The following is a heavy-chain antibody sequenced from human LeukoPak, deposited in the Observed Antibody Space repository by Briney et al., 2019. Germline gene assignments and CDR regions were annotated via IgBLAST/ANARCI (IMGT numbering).Heavy chain of an antibody. J-gene: IGHJ3*02. CDR3: ARDWGRGLDAFDI. CDR1: GGSIRSGDYY. D-gene: IGHD3-16*01. CDR2: IYYSGST. V-gene: IGHV4-30-4*01. Sequence: PSETLSLTCTLSGGSIRSGDYYWRWIRQPPGKGLEWIGYIYYSGSTYYNPSLKSRVTISVDTSKNQFSLKLSSVTAADTAVYYCARDWGRGLDAFDIWGQGTMVTVSS.